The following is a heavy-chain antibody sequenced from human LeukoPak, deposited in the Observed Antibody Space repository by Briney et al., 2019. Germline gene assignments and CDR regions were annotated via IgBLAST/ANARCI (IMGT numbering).Heavy chain of an antibody. CDR1: RFTLSNYW. V-gene: IGHV3-7*04. Sequence: PGGSLRLSCAASRFTLSNYWMSWVRQAPGKGLEWVANIKQDGSETYYVDSVKGRFTISRDNAKNSLSLQMNSLRAEDTAVYYCAGAQQLVRNVLYWGQGTLVTVSS. CDR2: IKQDGSET. D-gene: IGHD6-13*01. J-gene: IGHJ4*02. CDR3: AGAQQLVRNVLY.